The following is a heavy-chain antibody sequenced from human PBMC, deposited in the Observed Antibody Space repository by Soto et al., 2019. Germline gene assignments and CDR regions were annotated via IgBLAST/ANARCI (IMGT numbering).Heavy chain of an antibody. D-gene: IGHD3-16*01. V-gene: IGHV2-5*02. Sequence: QITLKESGPTLVKPTQTLTLTCTFSGFSLTTRGVGVGWIRQPPGKALECLALIYWDDDKRYSPSLQSILSIAKDTSKSRDILTMTNVDPVDTATYYCAHIPNYYQYDWFDPWGQGTLVVVSA. CDR1: GFSLTTRGVG. CDR2: IYWDDDK. CDR3: AHIPNYYQYDWFDP. J-gene: IGHJ5*02.